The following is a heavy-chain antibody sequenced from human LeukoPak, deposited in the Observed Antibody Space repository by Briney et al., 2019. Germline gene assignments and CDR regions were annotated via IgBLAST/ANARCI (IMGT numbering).Heavy chain of an antibody. Sequence: GGSLRLSCAASGFTVRNNHMSWVRQAPGKGLEWVSVIDSRDNTYHADSVKGRFTISRHTSKNTLYLQMNSLRAEDTAVYYCARESTPLRGAFDPWGPGTLVSVST. D-gene: IGHD5-24*01. J-gene: IGHJ5*02. V-gene: IGHV3-53*04. CDR2: IDSRDNT. CDR3: ARESTPLRGAFDP. CDR1: GFTVRNNH.